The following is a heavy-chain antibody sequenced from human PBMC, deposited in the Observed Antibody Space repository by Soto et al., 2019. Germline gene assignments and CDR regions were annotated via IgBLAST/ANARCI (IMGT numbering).Heavy chain of an antibody. CDR3: ARKLLVLRFLEWFYLDF. J-gene: IGHJ4*01. V-gene: IGHV1-69*06. Sequence: ASVKVSCKASGGTFSSYAISWVRQAPGQGLEWMGGIIPIFGTANYAQKFQGGVTITADKSTSTAYMELSSLRSEDTAVYYCARKLLVLRFLEWFYLDFWGQGNLVTVSS. D-gene: IGHD3-3*01. CDR1: GGTFSSYA. CDR2: IIPIFGTA.